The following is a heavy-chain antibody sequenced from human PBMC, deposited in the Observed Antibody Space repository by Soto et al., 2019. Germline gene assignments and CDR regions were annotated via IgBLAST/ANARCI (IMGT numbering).Heavy chain of an antibody. CDR1: GFPFRCYA. CDR2: ISGSGGST. J-gene: IGHJ4*01. Sequence: VGSLRLSGAASGFPFRCYALSWVRQAPGTGLEWVSAISGSGGSTYYADSVKGRFTISRDNSKNTLYLQMNSLRAEDTAVDYCAKDLSRGYYYLPTDYWGHGTRVT. CDR3: AKDLSRGYYYLPTDY. V-gene: IGHV3-23*01. D-gene: IGHD3-22*01.